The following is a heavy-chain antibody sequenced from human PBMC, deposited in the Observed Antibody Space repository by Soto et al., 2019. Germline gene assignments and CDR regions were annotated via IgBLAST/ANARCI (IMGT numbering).Heavy chain of an antibody. CDR2: ISGSGGMK. V-gene: IGHV3-23*01. J-gene: IGHJ4*02. CDR3: ARGIEEHGQVPTPGDF. CDR1: GFTFTNYA. Sequence: EVQLLESGGGLVQPGGSLRLSCEASGFTFTNYAMTWVRQAPGKGLEWVSGISGSGGMKYYADSVKGHFTIHRDNFKNSLYQHIHSLRPEDTAIYYCARGIEEHGQVPTPGDFWGQGSLVTVAS.